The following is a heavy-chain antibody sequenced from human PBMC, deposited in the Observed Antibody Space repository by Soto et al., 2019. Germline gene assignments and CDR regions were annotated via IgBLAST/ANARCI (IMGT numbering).Heavy chain of an antibody. CDR1: GGSISSGGYY. V-gene: IGHV4-31*03. CDR3: ARGLHGGSGYSYNWFDP. D-gene: IGHD3-22*01. J-gene: IGHJ5*02. Sequence: QVQLQESGPGLVKPSQTLSLTCTVSGGSISSGGYYWSCIRQHPGKGLEWIGYIYYSGSTYYNPSLKSRVTISVDTSKNQFSLKLSSVTAADTAVYYSARGLHGGSGYSYNWFDPWGQGTLVTVSS. CDR2: IYYSGST.